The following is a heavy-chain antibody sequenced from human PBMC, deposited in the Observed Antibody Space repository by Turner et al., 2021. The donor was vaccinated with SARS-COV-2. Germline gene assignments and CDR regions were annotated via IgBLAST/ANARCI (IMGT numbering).Heavy chain of an antibody. CDR3: ARDQFDGMDV. Sequence: QVQLVQSGAEVKKPGASVKVSCKASGNTITGYYMHWVRQAPGQGLEWMGWINPNSGGTNYAQKLQGRVTMTRDTSISTAYMELSRLRSDDTAVYYWARDQFDGMDVWGQGTTVTVSS. CDR1: GNTITGYY. D-gene: IGHD3-10*01. V-gene: IGHV1-2*02. CDR2: INPNSGGT. J-gene: IGHJ6*02.